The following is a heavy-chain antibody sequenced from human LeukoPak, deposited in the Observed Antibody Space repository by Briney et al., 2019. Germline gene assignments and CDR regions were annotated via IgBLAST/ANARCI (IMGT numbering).Heavy chain of an antibody. CDR2: ISYDGSNK. CDR3: AGGDYDHAFDI. CDR1: GFTFSSYA. V-gene: IGHV3-30-3*01. D-gene: IGHD4-17*01. J-gene: IGHJ3*02. Sequence: GGSLRLSCAASGFTFSSYAMHWVRQAPGKGLEWVAVISYDGSNKYYADSVKGRFTISRDNSKNTLYLQMNSLRAEDTAVYYCAGGDYDHAFDIWGQGTMVTVSS.